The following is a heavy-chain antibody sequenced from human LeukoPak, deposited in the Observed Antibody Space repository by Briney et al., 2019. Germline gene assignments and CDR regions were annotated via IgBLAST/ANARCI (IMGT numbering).Heavy chain of an antibody. D-gene: IGHD6-13*01. V-gene: IGHV3-66*01. CDR3: ASSIAAAGTLGY. Sequence: GGPLRLSCAASGFTVNPNYMSWVRQAPGKGLEWVSVIYSGGSTYYADSVKGRFTISRDNSKNTLYLQMNSLRAEDTAVYYCASSIAAAGTLGYWGQGTLVTVSS. CDR2: IYSGGST. J-gene: IGHJ4*02. CDR1: GFTVNPNY.